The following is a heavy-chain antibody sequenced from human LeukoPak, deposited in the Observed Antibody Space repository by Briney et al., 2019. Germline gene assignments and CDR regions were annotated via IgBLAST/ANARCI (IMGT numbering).Heavy chain of an antibody. CDR2: ISYDGSSK. D-gene: IGHD2-2*01. CDR3: ARDQDCSTTSCYGPLDY. CDR1: GFTFSSYA. V-gene: IGHV3-30*04. J-gene: IGHJ4*02. Sequence: GGSLRLSCAASGFTFSSYAMHWVRQAPGKGLEWVAVISYDGSSKYYADSVKGRFTISRDNSKNTLYLQMNSLRAEDTAVYYCARDQDCSTTSCYGPLDYWGQGTLVTVSS.